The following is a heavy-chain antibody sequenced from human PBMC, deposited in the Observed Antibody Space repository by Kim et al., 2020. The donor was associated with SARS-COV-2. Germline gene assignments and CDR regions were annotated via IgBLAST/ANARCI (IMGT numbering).Heavy chain of an antibody. V-gene: IGHV4-39*01. CDR3: ARRITGGSCYP. Sequence: SETLSLTCTVSGGSISSSSYYWGWIRQPPGKGLEWIGSIYYSGSTYYNPSLKSRVTISVDTSKNQFSLKLSSVTAADTAVYYCARRITGGSCYPWGQGTLVTVSS. CDR2: IYYSGST. D-gene: IGHD2-15*01. J-gene: IGHJ5*02. CDR1: GGSISSSSYY.